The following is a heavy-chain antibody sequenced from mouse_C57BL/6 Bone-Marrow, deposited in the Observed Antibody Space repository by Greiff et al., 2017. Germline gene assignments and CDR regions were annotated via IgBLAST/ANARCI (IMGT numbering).Heavy chain of an antibody. Sequence: EVHLVESGGGLVKPGGSLKLSCAASGFTFSDYGMHWVRQAPEKGLEWVAYISSGSSTIYYADTVKGRFTISRDNAKNTLFLQMTSLRSEDTAMYYCARETYGSSFAYWGQGTLVTVSA. V-gene: IGHV5-17*01. CDR2: ISSGSSTI. D-gene: IGHD1-1*01. CDR3: ARETYGSSFAY. CDR1: GFTFSDYG. J-gene: IGHJ3*01.